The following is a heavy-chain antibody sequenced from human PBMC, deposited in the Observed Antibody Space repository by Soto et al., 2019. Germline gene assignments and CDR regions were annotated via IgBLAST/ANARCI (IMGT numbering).Heavy chain of an antibody. CDR2: IYSGGST. J-gene: IGHJ3*02. CDR3: ATGLTSTVTDAFDI. Sequence: GESLKISCAASGFTVSSNYMSWVRQAPGKGLEWVSVIYSGGSTYYADSVKGRFTISRHNSKNTLYLQMNSRRAEDTAVYYCATGLTSTVTDAFDIWGQGTMVTVSS. D-gene: IGHD4-17*01. V-gene: IGHV3-53*04. CDR1: GFTVSSNY.